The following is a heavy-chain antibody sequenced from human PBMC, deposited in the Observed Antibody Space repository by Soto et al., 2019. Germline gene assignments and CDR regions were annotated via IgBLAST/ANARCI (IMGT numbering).Heavy chain of an antibody. D-gene: IGHD3-16*01. CDR1: GVNLSDYY. CDR2: ILSLESHK. CDR3: ATGLKDASNRPSFES. Sequence: XGSLRLSCSGAGVNLSDYYMNWIRQTPVKGLEWVSSILSLESHKYYAASVMGRFSISRDNAKKSLFLQMNNLRAEDTGIYFCATGLKDASNRPSFESWGSGTPVTVSS. V-gene: IGHV3-11*01. J-gene: IGHJ4*02.